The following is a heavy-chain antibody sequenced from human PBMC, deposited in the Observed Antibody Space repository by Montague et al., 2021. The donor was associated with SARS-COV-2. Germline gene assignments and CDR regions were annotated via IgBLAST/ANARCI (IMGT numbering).Heavy chain of an antibody. V-gene: IGHV4-39*01. CDR2: SYYSGTT. CDR1: GDSFNSPKYY. J-gene: IGHJ3*02. CDR3: AGGSYGSGSYHAFDI. D-gene: IGHD3-10*01. Sequence: SETLSLTCTVSGDSFNSPKYYCAWIRQPPGKGLEWIGSSYYSGTTYDNPSLRSQVTMSVDTSKTQFSLKMNSVTAADTAVYYCAGGSYGSGSYHAFDIWSQGTVVAGSS.